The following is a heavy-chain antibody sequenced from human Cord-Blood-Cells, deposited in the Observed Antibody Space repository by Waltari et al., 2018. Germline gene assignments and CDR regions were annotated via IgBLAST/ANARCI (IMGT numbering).Heavy chain of an antibody. D-gene: IGHD7-27*01. CDR2: TYYRSKWYN. J-gene: IGHJ2*01. Sequence: QVQLQQSGPGLVKPSQTLSLTFAISGDSVSTTRPAWNWIRQSPSRGLEWLGRTYYRSKWYNDYAVSVKSRITINPDTSKNQFSLQLNSVTPEDTAVYYCARELGIWYFDLWGRGTLVTVSS. CDR1: GDSVSTTRPA. CDR3: ARELGIWYFDL. V-gene: IGHV6-1*01.